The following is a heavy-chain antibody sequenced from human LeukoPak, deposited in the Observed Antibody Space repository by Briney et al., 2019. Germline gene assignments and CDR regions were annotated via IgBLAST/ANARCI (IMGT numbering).Heavy chain of an antibody. CDR3: ARETLTIRPPPGDGQNEGSFDY. D-gene: IGHD7-27*01. CDR1: GGSFGGYY. Sequence: PSETLSLTCAVYGGSFGGYYWSWIRQPPGKGLEWIGEINHSGSTNYNPSLKSRVTISVDTSKNQFSLKLSSVTAADTAVYYCARETLTIRPPPGDGQNEGSFDYWGQGTLVTVSS. V-gene: IGHV4-34*01. J-gene: IGHJ4*02. CDR2: INHSGST.